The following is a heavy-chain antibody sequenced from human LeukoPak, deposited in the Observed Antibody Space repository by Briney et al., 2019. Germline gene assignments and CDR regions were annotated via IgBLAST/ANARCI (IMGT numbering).Heavy chain of an antibody. D-gene: IGHD5-18*01. CDR3: AKLYRYSYGYIDF. CDR1: GFTFSSYS. Sequence: GGSLRLSCAASGFTFSSYSMNWVRQAPGKGLEWVSYISSSSSTIYYADSVKGRFTISRDNAENSLYLQMNSLRAEDTALYYCAKLYRYSYGYIDFWGQGTLVTVSS. V-gene: IGHV3-48*04. J-gene: IGHJ4*02. CDR2: ISSSSSTI.